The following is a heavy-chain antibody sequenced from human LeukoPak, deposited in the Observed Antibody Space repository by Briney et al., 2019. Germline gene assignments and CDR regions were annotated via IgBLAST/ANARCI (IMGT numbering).Heavy chain of an antibody. Sequence: PSETLSLTCTVSGGSISSYYWSWIRQPPGKGLEWIGYIYYSGSTNYNPSLKSRVTISVDTSKNQFSLKLSSVTAADTAVYYCASSTNYYYYGMDVWSQGTTVTVSS. D-gene: IGHD2-2*01. J-gene: IGHJ6*02. CDR3: ASSTNYYYYGMDV. V-gene: IGHV4-59*01. CDR1: GGSISSYY. CDR2: IYYSGST.